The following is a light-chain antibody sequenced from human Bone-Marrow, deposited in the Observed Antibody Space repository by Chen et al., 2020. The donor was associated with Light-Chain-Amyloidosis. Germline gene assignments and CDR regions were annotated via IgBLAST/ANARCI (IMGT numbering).Light chain of an antibody. J-gene: IGLJ2*01. CDR3: QSADSSGTYEVI. CDR1: DLPTKY. CDR2: RDT. V-gene: IGLV3-25*03. Sequence: SYELTQPPSVSVSPGQTARITCSGDDLPTKYAYWYQQKPGPAPVLVIHRDTERPSGISERVCGSSSGTTATLTISGVQAEDEADYHCQSADSSGTYEVIFGGGTKLTVL.